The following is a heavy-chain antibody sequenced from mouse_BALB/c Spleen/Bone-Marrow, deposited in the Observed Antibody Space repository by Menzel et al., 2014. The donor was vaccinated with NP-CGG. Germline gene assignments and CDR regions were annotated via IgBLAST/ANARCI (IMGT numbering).Heavy chain of an antibody. V-gene: IGHV1S137*01. CDR1: GYIFADYA. J-gene: IGHJ3*01. Sequence: VQLQQSGAELVRPGVSVKISCKGSGYIFADYAMHWVKQSHAKSLEWIGVISTYYGDASYNQKFKGKATMTVDKSSSTAYMELARLTSEDSAIYYCAREGGNFPWFAYWGQGTLVTVSA. CDR3: AREGGNFPWFAY. CDR2: ISTYYGDA. D-gene: IGHD2-1*01.